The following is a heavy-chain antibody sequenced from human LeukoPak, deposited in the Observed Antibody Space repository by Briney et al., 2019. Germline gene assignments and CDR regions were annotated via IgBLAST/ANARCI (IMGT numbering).Heavy chain of an antibody. CDR2: IYPGDSDT. CDR3: AKHMNGGTRDGYNFDASDV. J-gene: IGHJ3*01. V-gene: IGHV5-51*01. D-gene: IGHD5-24*01. CDR1: GYSFSTNW. Sequence: GESLKISCQTSGYSFSTNWIGWVRQMPGKGLGWVGVIYPGDSDTRYSPSFQGQVTISADKSIRTAFLQWTSLRASDTAVYYCAKHMNGGTRDGYNFDASDVWGQGTMVTVS.